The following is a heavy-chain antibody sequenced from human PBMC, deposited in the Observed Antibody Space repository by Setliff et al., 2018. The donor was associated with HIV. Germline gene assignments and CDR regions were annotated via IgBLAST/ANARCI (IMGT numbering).Heavy chain of an antibody. CDR1: GDSISTDY. CDR3: AVGHECCGYGNWFDP. V-gene: IGHV4-4*09. D-gene: IGHD5-12*01. Sequence: SETLSLTCTVSGDSISTDYWTWIRQPPGKGLEWIGYIYNSASTSYNPSLKSRVTISVDTSKNQFSLELSSVTAADTAVYYCAVGHECCGYGNWFDPWGQGTLVTVSS. J-gene: IGHJ5*02. CDR2: IYNSAST.